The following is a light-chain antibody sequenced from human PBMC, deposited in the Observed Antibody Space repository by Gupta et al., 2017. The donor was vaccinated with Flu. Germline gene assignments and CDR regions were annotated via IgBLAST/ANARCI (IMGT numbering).Light chain of an antibody. CDR1: VLAKKY. J-gene: IGLJ3*02. V-gene: IGLV3-27*01. CDR3: YSEADNNWV. Sequence: SYELPQPPSVSVSPGQTATITCLGDVLAKKYARWFQPLPGRPPVLVMYRDTERPSGIPARFSGSSSGTTVTFTISVAQVEDEDDYYLYSEADNNWVFGGGTKLTVL. CDR2: RDT.